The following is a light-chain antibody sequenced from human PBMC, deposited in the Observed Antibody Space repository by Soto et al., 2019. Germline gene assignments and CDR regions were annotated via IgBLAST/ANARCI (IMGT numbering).Light chain of an antibody. CDR1: YSNIGSNT. Sequence: QSVLTQPPSASGTPGQRLTISCSGSYSNIGSNTVNWSQQLPGTAPKVLIYRSNERPSGVPDRFSGSKSGTSASLAISGLQSEDGADYYCAAWDDSLNAYVFGTGTKVTVL. V-gene: IGLV1-44*01. J-gene: IGLJ1*01. CDR2: RSN. CDR3: AAWDDSLNAYV.